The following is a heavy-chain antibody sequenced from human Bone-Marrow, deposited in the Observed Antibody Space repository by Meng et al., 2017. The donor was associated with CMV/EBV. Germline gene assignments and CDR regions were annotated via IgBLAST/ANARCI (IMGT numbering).Heavy chain of an antibody. D-gene: IGHD5-12*01. CDR1: GFTFSDYH. CDR3: ATYIGTNDAFDI. V-gene: IGHV1-24*01. CDR2: FDPEDGET. Sequence: ASVKVSCKTSGFTFSDYHMHWVRQAPGQGLEWMGGFDPEDGETIYAQKFQGRVTMTEDTSTDTAYMELSSLRSEDTAVYYCATYIGTNDAFDIWGQGTMVTVSS. J-gene: IGHJ3*02.